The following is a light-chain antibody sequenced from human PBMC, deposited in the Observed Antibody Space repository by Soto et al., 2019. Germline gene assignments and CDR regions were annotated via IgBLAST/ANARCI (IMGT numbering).Light chain of an antibody. CDR2: RGS. CDR1: QNIRSNE. Sequence: VLTQSPGTLSLSPGERTTLSCRASQNIRSNELAWYQQKPGQPPRLLIYRGSSRAPGLPDRFSGRGSGTEFAPPTSRREPEDYAVYYCQDHGTSAPRTFGQGTRVEIK. J-gene: IGKJ1*01. CDR3: QDHGTSAPRT. V-gene: IGKV3-20*01.